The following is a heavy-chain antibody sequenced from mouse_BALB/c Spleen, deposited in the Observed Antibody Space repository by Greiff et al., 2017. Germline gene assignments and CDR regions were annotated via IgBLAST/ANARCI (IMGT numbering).Heavy chain of an antibody. CDR1: GFSLTSYG. CDR2: IWSGGST. J-gene: IGHJ3*01. Sequence: VQRVESGPGLVQPSQSLSITCTASGFSLTSYGVHWVRQSPGKGLEWLGVIWSGGSTDYNAAFISRLSISKDNSKSQVFFKMNSLQANDTAIYYCASAYYRYDGFAYWGQGTLVTVSA. CDR3: ASAYYRYDGFAY. D-gene: IGHD2-14*01. V-gene: IGHV2-2*02.